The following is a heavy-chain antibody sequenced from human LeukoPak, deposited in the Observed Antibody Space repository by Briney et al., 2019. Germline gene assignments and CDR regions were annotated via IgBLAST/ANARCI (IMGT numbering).Heavy chain of an antibody. D-gene: IGHD1-1*01. Sequence: GGALRLSCAASGFTFIYYTMSWVRQAPGKGLEWVSSISSTGSSIYYSDSVKGRFTISRDNAKNSLYLQMSSLRVEDTAVYYCARDDVAWNDVHWFDPWGQGTLVTVSS. J-gene: IGHJ5*02. V-gene: IGHV3-21*01. CDR3: ARDDVAWNDVHWFDP. CDR2: ISSTGSSI. CDR1: GFTFIYYT.